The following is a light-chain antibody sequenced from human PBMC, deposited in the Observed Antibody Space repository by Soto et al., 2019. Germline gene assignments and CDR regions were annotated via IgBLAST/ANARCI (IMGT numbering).Light chain of an antibody. V-gene: IGKV3-11*01. CDR3: QQRTNWPST. Sequence: EIVLTQSPATLSLSPGERATLSCRASQSVRNDLVWYHQKPGQAPRVLIYSASNRATGIPARFSGSGSGTDFTLTISSLQPEDFAVYSCQQRTNWPSTFGGGTK. CDR1: QSVRND. J-gene: IGKJ4*01. CDR2: SAS.